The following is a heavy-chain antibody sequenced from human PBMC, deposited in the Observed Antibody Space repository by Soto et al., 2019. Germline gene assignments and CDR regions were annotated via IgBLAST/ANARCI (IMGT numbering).Heavy chain of an antibody. Sequence: QVQLVQSGAEVKKPGSSVKVSCKASGGTFSSYTLSWVRQAPGQGLEWMGRIIPILGIANYAQKFQGRVTITADKSTSTAYMGLSSLRSEDTAVYYCARGAGSSCWYVSWGQGTLVTVSS. V-gene: IGHV1-69*02. CDR2: IIPILGIA. J-gene: IGHJ5*02. CDR1: GGTFSSYT. CDR3: ARGAGSSCWYVS. D-gene: IGHD6-19*01.